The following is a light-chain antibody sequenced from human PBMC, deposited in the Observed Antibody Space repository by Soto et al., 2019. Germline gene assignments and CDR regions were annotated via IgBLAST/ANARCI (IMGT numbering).Light chain of an antibody. V-gene: IGKV1-39*01. CDR3: QQSHSPPHT. CDR2: GAS. CDR1: QGISHF. Sequence: DIPMTQTPSSLSTSVGDTVTITCRASQGISHFLNWYQQRPGKAPKLLIYGASSLHSGVPPRFSGSGSGTEFTLTISTLQPEDFATYYCQQSHSPPHTFGQGTYLEIK. J-gene: IGKJ2*01.